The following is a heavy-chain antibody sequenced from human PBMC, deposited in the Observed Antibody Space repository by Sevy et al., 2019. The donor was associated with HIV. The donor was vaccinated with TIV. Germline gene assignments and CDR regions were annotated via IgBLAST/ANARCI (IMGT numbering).Heavy chain of an antibody. Sequence: ASVKVSCKASGYTFTSYAMHWVRQAPGQRLEWMGWINAGNGNTKYSQKFQGRVTITRDTSASTAYMELSSLRSEDTAVYYWARVAGSSSAGGRYYYYMDVWGKGTTVTVSS. CDR1: GYTFTSYA. V-gene: IGHV1-3*01. D-gene: IGHD6-13*01. CDR2: INAGNGNT. CDR3: ARVAGSSSAGGRYYYYMDV. J-gene: IGHJ6*03.